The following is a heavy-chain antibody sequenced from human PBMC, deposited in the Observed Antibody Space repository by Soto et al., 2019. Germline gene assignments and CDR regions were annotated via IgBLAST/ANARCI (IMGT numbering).Heavy chain of an antibody. CDR2: IYYSGST. CDR1: GGSISSGGYY. J-gene: IGHJ4*02. CDR3: ARKKGYSYGPHYFDY. V-gene: IGHV4-31*03. D-gene: IGHD5-18*01. Sequence: SETLSLTCTVSGGSISSGGYYCSWIRQHPGKGLEWIGYIYYSGSTFYTPTLKSRVTISVDTSKNQFSLNLSSVTAADTAVYYCARKKGYSYGPHYFDYWGQGTLVTVSS.